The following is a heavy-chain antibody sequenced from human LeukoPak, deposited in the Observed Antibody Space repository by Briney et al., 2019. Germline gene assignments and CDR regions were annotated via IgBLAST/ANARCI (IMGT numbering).Heavy chain of an antibody. CDR3: AKRGVVIRVILVGFHKAAYYFDS. CDR1: GFTFSDYA. V-gene: IGHV3-23*01. CDR2: IRGTGGTT. J-gene: IGHJ4*02. D-gene: IGHD3-22*01. Sequence: GGSLRLSCAASGFTFSDYALIWVRQAPGKGLEWISAIRGTGGTTYYADSVKGRCTISRDNPKNTLYLQMNSLRAEDTAVYFCAKRGVVIRVILVGFHKAAYYFDSWGQGALVTVSS.